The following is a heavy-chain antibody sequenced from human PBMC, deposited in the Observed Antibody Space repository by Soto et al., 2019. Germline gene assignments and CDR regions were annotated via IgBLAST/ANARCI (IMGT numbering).Heavy chain of an antibody. CDR1: GFTFRSYA. Sequence: GGSLRLSCAASGFTFRSYAMHWVRQAPGKGLEWVAVISYDGSNKYYADSVKGRFTISRDNSKNTLYLQMNSLRAEDTAVYYCARDPEAGYSSGWYSGWFDPWGQGTLVTVSS. CDR3: ARDPEAGYSSGWYSGWFDP. V-gene: IGHV3-30-3*01. D-gene: IGHD6-19*01. CDR2: ISYDGSNK. J-gene: IGHJ5*02.